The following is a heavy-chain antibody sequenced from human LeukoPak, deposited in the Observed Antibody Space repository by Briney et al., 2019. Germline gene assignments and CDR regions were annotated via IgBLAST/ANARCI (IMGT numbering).Heavy chain of an antibody. V-gene: IGHV2-70*04. CDR1: GFSLSTSGMR. Sequence: SGPTLVNPTQTLTLTCTFSGFSLSTSGMRVSWIRQPPGKALEWLARIDWDDDKFYGTSLKTRLTISKDTSKNQVVLTMTNMDPVDTATYYCARILSVRGFNYFDYWGQGTLVTVSS. CDR3: ARILSVRGFNYFDY. D-gene: IGHD3-10*01. CDR2: IDWDDDK. J-gene: IGHJ4*02.